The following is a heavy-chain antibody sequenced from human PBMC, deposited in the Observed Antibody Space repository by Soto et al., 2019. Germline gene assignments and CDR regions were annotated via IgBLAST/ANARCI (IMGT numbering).Heavy chain of an antibody. J-gene: IGHJ4*02. CDR1: GGSISSGGYY. D-gene: IGHD3-22*01. CDR2: IYYSGST. V-gene: IGHV4-31*03. Sequence: SETLSLTCTVSGGSISSGGYYWSWIRQHPGKGLEWIGYIYYSGSTYYNPSLKSRVTISVDTSKNQFSLKLSSVTAADTAVYYCAREGSDDSSGYYPHYFDYWGQGTLVTVSS. CDR3: AREGSDDSSGYYPHYFDY.